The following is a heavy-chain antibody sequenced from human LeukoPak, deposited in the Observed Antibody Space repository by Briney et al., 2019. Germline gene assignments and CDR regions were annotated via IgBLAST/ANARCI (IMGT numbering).Heavy chain of an antibody. D-gene: IGHD4-17*01. V-gene: IGHV1-18*01. J-gene: IGHJ4*02. CDR2: ISAYNGNT. CDR1: GGTFSSYA. Sequence: ASVKVSCKASGGTFSSYAISWVRQAPGQGLEWMGWISAYNGNTNYAQKLQGRVTMTTDTSTSTAYMELRSLRSDDTAVYYCARDDGDYDPFDYWGQGTLVTVSS. CDR3: ARDDGDYDPFDY.